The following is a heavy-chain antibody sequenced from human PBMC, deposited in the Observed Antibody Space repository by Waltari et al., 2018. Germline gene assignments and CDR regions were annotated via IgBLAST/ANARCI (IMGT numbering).Heavy chain of an antibody. D-gene: IGHD3-22*01. CDR2: ISHSGST. J-gene: IGHJ4*02. V-gene: IGHV4-59*01. Sequence: QVQLQESGPGLVKPSETLSLTCPVSGVSINNYYWSWFRQPPGKGLEWIGYISHSGSTKYNPSLKSRVTISLDTSKNHFSLKVSSVTAADTAVFYCAREDDANSSGRRYFDYWGQGTLVTVSS. CDR3: AREDDANSSGRRYFDY. CDR1: GVSINNYY.